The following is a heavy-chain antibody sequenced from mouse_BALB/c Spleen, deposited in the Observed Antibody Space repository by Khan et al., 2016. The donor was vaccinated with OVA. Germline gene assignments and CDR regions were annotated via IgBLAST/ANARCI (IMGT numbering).Heavy chain of an antibody. CDR3: ARRPYCHYNIFDY. CDR2: ILSDGST. J-gene: IGHJ4*01. V-gene: IGHV2-6-1*01. CDR1: GFSLTNYG. Sequence: VQLQESGPGLAAPSQTLSITCTISGFSLTNYGVHWVRQPPGKGLEWLVVILSDGSTTNNSAPKSRLTITKDNAQSYVFLKMNSLQTYDTAMYFSARRPYCHYNIFDYWGQGTSVTVSS. D-gene: IGHD1-2*01.